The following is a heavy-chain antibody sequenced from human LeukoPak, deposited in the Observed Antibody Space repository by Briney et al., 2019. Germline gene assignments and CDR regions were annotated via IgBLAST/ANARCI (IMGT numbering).Heavy chain of an antibody. CDR1: GFTFSSYG. CDR2: IYYSGST. D-gene: IGHD3-3*01. Sequence: GSLRLSCAASGFTFSSYGMHWVRQPPGKGLEWIGSIYYSGSTYYNPSLKSRVTISVDTSKNQFSLKLSSVTAADTAVYYCARDLFLEWLSPTYDYWGQGTLVTVSS. V-gene: IGHV4-39*07. CDR3: ARDLFLEWLSPTYDY. J-gene: IGHJ4*02.